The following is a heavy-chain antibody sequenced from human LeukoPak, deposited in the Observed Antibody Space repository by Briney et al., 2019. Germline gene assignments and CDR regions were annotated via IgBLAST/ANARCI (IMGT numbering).Heavy chain of an antibody. CDR3: ARASVGLARDLDY. V-gene: IGHV4-31*03. J-gene: IGHJ4*02. CDR2: IYYSGST. Sequence: SQTLSLTCTVSGVSISSGGYYWSWIRQHPGKGLEWIGYIYYSGSTYYNPSLKSRVTISVDTSKNQFSLKLSSVTAADTAVYYCARASVGLARDLDYWGQGTLVTVSS. CDR1: GVSISSGGYY. D-gene: IGHD6-6*01.